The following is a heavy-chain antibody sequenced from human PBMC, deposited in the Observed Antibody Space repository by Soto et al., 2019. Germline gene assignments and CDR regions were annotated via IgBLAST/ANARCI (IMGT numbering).Heavy chain of an antibody. CDR3: ARGGTPIAL. D-gene: IGHD1-1*01. J-gene: IGHJ4*02. V-gene: IGHV1-18*01. CDR1: GYTFTSYG. Sequence: HVQLVQSGAEVKKHGASVKVSCKASGYTFTSYGISLVRQSPGQGLEWLGWTRTHNGNTNYAQKLQGRVTMTTDTSTSTAYMGLRSLRSADTAVYYCARGGTPIALWGQGTLVTVSS. CDR2: TRTHNGNT.